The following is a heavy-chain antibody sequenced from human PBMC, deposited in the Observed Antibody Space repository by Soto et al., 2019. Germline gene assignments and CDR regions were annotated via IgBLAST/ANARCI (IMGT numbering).Heavy chain of an antibody. D-gene: IGHD3-16*01. CDR3: ARLFRLFQFHLRPGVFAY. Sequence: LTSTVSGGSIGSSSYYWGGIRQPPGKGLEWIGSIYYSGSTYYNPSLKSRVTISVDTSKNQFSLKLSSVTAADTAVYYCARLFRLFQFHLRPGVFAYPGQRTLVIVSS. CDR1: GGSIGSSSYY. V-gene: IGHV4-39*01. J-gene: IGHJ4*02. CDR2: IYYSGST.